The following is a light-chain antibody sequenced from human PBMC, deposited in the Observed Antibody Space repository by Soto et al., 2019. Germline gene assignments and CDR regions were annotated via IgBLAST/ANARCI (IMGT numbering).Light chain of an antibody. V-gene: IGLV2-14*01. CDR3: SSFTTSTTLYV. J-gene: IGLJ1*01. Sequence: QSALTQPASVSGSPGQSITISFTGTSSDIGGYNYVSWYQQHPGKVPKLIIFEVSTRPSGVSNRFSGSKSGNTASLTISGLQADDGADYYCSSFTTSTTLYVFGTGTKVTVL. CDR1: SSDIGGYNY. CDR2: EVS.